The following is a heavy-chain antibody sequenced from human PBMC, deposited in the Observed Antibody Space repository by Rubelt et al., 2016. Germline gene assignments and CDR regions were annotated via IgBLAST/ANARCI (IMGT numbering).Heavy chain of an antibody. J-gene: IGHJ4*02. V-gene: IGHV4-59*08. CDR1: GGSISSYY. D-gene: IGHD2-15*01. CDR3: ARHGAVVVAAVDY. CDR2: IYYSGST. Sequence: QVQLQESGPGLVKPSETLSLTCTVSGGSISSYYWSWIRQPPGKGLEWIGYIYYSGSTNYNPPLKSRVTISVDTSKNQFSLKLSSVTAADTAVYYCARHGAVVVAAVDYWGQGTLVTVSS.